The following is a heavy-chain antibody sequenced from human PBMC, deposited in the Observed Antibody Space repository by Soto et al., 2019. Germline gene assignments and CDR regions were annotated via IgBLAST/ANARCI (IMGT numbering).Heavy chain of an antibody. J-gene: IGHJ3*02. D-gene: IGHD3-22*01. CDR1: GYSFTSYW. CDR2: IYPGDSDT. Sequence: PGESLKISCKGSGYSFTSYWICWVLQMPGKGLEWMVIIYPGDSDTRYSPSFQGQLTISADKSISTAYLQWSSLKASDTAMYYCATQEYYDSSGETAIRGQGTMVTVSS. CDR3: ATQEYYDSSGETAI. V-gene: IGHV5-51*01.